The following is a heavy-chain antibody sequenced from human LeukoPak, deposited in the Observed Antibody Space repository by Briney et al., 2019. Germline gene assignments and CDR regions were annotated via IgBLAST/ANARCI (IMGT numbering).Heavy chain of an antibody. CDR3: ARGLVAVAGTLCDY. V-gene: IGHV1-18*01. D-gene: IGHD6-19*01. CDR1: GGTFSSYA. CDR2: ISAYNGNT. Sequence: ASVKVSCKASGGTFSSYAISWVRQAPGQGLEWMGWISAYNGNTNYAQKLQGRVTMTTDTSTSTAYMELRSLRSDDTAVYYCARGLVAVAGTLCDYWGQGTLVTVSS. J-gene: IGHJ4*02.